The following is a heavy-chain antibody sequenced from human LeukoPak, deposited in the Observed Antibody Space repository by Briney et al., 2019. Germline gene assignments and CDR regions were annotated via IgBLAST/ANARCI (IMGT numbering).Heavy chain of an antibody. D-gene: IGHD1-1*01. CDR2: ITHRGDT. V-gene: IGHV4-34*01. CDR3: ARGPTISETGYIDF. J-gene: IGHJ4*03. Sequence: SETLSLTCAVYGGPFSTYYWSWIRQSPGKGLEWIAEITHRGDTNYNPSVKSRVTISVDTSKNQFSLKVRSLSAADTAVYYCARGPTISETGYIDFWGQGTLVTVSS. CDR1: GGPFSTYY.